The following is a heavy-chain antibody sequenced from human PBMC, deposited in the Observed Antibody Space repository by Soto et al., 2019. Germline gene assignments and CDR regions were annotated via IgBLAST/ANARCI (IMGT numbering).Heavy chain of an antibody. CDR2: IIPILGIA. CDR1: GGTFSSYT. D-gene: IGHD6-13*01. V-gene: IGHV1-69*02. J-gene: IGHJ6*03. CDR3: ARQQRYYYYMDV. Sequence: SVKVSCKASGGTFSSYTISWVRQAPGQGLEWMGRIIPILGIANYAQKFQGRVTITADKSTSTAYMELSSLRSEVTAVYYCARQQRYYYYMDVWGKGTTVTVSS.